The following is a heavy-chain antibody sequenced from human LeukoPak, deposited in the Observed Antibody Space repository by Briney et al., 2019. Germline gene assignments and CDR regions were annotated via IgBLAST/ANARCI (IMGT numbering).Heavy chain of an antibody. CDR3: AKDIEYSGYDLGYYGMDV. Sequence: PGGSLRLSCAASGFTFDDYAMPWVRQAPGKGLEWVSGISWNSGSIGYADSVKGRFTISRDNAKNTLYLQMNSLRAEDTAVYYCAKDIEYSGYDLGYYGMDVWGQGTTVTVSS. CDR1: GFTFDDYA. CDR2: ISWNSGSI. D-gene: IGHD5-12*01. J-gene: IGHJ6*02. V-gene: IGHV3-9*01.